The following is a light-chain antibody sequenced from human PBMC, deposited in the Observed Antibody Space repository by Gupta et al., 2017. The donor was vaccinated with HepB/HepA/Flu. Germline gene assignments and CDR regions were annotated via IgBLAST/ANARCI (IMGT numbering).Light chain of an antibody. CDR2: AAS. CDR3: LQDYNYPRT. Sequence: TQSPSPLSASVGDRVTITCRAGQAIRNDLGWYQQKPGKAPELLIYAASTLQSGVPSRFNGSGSGTDFTLTIISLQPEDFSTYYCLQDYNYPRTFGQGTRVEIK. V-gene: IGKV1-6*01. CDR1: QAIRND. J-gene: IGKJ1*01.